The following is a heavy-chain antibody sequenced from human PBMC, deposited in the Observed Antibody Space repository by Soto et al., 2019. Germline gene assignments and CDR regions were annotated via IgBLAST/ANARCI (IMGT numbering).Heavy chain of an antibody. CDR3: ARSQAVGLLDS. J-gene: IGHJ5*01. V-gene: IGHV3-21*01. D-gene: IGHD1-26*01. Sequence: EVQLVESGGGLVEPGGSLRLSCAASGFTFATYTINWVRQAPGKGLEWVSSISRGGDYIKHADSVEGRFTISRDNAKNSLFLQMTGLRAEDTAVYYCARSQAVGLLDSWGQGTLVTVSS. CDR1: GFTFATYT. CDR2: ISRGGDYI.